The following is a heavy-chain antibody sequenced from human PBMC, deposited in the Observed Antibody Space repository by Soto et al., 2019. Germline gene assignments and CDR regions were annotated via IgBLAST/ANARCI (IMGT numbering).Heavy chain of an antibody. CDR1: GDSISSYY. V-gene: IGHV4-59*01. D-gene: IGHD3-22*01. CDR2: LYYGRSA. Sequence: QVQLQESGPGLVKPSETLSLTCAVSGDSISSYYCMWIRQPPGKGLESIGYLYYGRSANYNPSLTRRXTXSXXTSTNQCSLTLGSMTAADTAVYYCALRSMAVVPEYWGQGTLVTVSS. CDR3: ALRSMAVVPEY. J-gene: IGHJ4*02.